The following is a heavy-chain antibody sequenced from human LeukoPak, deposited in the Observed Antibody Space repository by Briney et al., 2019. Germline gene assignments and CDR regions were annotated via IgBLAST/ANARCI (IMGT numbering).Heavy chain of an antibody. Sequence: GGSLRLSCAASGFTFSNAWMNWVRQAPGKGLEWVAIIWYDGSNKYYADSVKGRFTIYRDNSRHTLYLQMNSLRAEDTAVYYCARDRENQYFDYRGQGTLVTVSS. J-gene: IGHJ4*02. D-gene: IGHD1-14*01. CDR3: ARDRENQYFDY. V-gene: IGHV3-33*08. CDR1: GFTFSNAW. CDR2: IWYDGSNK.